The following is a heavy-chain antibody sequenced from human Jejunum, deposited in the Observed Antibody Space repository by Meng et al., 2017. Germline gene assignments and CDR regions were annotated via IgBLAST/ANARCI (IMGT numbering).Heavy chain of an antibody. V-gene: IGHV2-5*02. CDR1: GFSLTTGGVG. CDR2: IYWDDDK. D-gene: IGHD2-21*02. CDR3: AHDCGRDCHFFDY. J-gene: IGHJ4*02. Sequence: QITLTGSGPTHAKPPQTLTLPCAFSGFSLTTGGVGVGWFRQPPGKALEWLALIYWDDDKRYSPSLKSRLTISKDTSENQVVLRMTNMDPVDTATYYCAHDCGRDCHFFDYLGQGTLVTVSS.